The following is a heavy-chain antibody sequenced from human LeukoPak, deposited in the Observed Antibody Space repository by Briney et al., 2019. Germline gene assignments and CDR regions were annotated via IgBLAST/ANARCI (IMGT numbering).Heavy chain of an antibody. CDR1: GGSISSGGYS. CDR2: IYYSGST. V-gene: IGHV4-61*08. D-gene: IGHD3-22*01. Sequence: SETLSLTCAVSGGSISSGGYSWSWIRQPPGKGLEWIGYIYYSGSTNYNPSLKSRVTISVDTSKNQFSLKLSSVTAADTAVYYCAGGSGYYPPYFDYWGQGTLVTVSS. CDR3: AGGSGYYPPYFDY. J-gene: IGHJ4*02.